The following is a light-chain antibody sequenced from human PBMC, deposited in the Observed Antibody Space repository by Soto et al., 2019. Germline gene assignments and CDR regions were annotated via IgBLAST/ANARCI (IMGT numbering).Light chain of an antibody. J-gene: IGKJ1*01. CDR3: QQYDSYSWT. V-gene: IGKV1-5*01. CDR2: DAS. Sequence: DTQMTQSPSTLSGSLGDTVTITCRASRSISNWVAWYQHKPGKAPSLLISDASDLERGVPSRFSGSGSGTEFTLTITNLQPDDFATYYCQQYDSYSWTFGQGTKVEI. CDR1: RSISNW.